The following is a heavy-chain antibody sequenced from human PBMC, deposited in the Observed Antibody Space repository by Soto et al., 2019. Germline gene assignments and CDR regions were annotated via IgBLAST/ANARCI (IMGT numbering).Heavy chain of an antibody. CDR1: GFTFSNCA. CDR2: ISRAGSNI. CDR3: AKAIEWAWEPNDY. D-gene: IGHD1-26*01. J-gene: IGHJ4*02. Sequence: EVQLLESGGGVVQPGGSLRLSCAASGFTFSNCAMKWVRQAPGKGLEWVSDISRAGSNIYYADSVKGRFTISRDNSKNTLYLQMNSLRAEDTAVYYCAKAIEWAWEPNDYWGQGTLVTVSS. V-gene: IGHV3-23*01.